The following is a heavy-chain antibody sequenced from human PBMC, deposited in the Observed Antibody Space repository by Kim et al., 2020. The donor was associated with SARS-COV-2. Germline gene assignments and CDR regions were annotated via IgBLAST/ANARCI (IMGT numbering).Heavy chain of an antibody. Sequence: DSVKGRFTNPRDNAKNSLNLQMNSMRAEDTAVYYCGRGKKFGASPPDLDYWGQGTPVTVSS. D-gene: IGHD3-10*01. V-gene: IGHV3-48*03. J-gene: IGHJ4*02. CDR3: GRGKKFGASPPDLDY.